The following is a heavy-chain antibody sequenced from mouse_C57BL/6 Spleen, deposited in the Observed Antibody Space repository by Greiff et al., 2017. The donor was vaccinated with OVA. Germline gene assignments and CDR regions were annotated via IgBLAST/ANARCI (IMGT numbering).Heavy chain of an antibody. D-gene: IGHD2-10*02. J-gene: IGHJ2*01. CDR2: LFPGSGST. CDR3: ARSRYGNYYFDY. V-gene: IGHV1-56*01. CDR1: GYTFTSHW. Sequence: VQLQESGPELVRPGASVKISCKAPGYTFTSHWMQWVRQRPGQGLEWIGELFPGSGSTYYNEKFKGKATLTVDTSSSTDYMQLSSLTSEDSAVYFCARSRYGNYYFDYWGQGTTLTVSS.